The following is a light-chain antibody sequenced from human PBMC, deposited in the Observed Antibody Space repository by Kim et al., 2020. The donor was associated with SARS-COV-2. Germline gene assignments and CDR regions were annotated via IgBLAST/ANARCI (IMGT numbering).Light chain of an antibody. CDR1: QDISLW. CDR2: AAS. V-gene: IGKV1-12*01. CDR3: LQAHSVPYS. J-gene: IGKJ2*01. Sequence: DILVTQSPSSVSASVGDRVTISCRASQDISLWLAWYQQKPGQAPKLLIYAASTLQRGVPSRFSGSGSGTDFTLTISSLQPEDFASYYCLQAHSVPYSFGQGTKLEI.